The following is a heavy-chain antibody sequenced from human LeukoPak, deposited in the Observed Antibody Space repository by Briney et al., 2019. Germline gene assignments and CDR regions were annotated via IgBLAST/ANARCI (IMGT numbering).Heavy chain of an antibody. CDR2: IIGNGGST. J-gene: IGHJ4*02. V-gene: IGHV3-23*01. Sequence: GGSLRVSCAASGFTFSVAGMHWVRQAPGKGLEWVSAIIGNGGSTYYTDSVQGRFTISRDNSKNTLYLQMNSLRAEDTGVYYCAKRTCSGSTCYPLDSWGQGTLVTVSS. D-gene: IGHD2-15*01. CDR3: AKRTCSGSTCYPLDS. CDR1: GFTFSVAG.